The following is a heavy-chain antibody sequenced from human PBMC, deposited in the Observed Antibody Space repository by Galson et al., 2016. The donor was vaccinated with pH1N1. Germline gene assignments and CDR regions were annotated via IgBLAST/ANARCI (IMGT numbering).Heavy chain of an antibody. D-gene: IGHD5-24*01. J-gene: IGHJ4*02. V-gene: IGHV1-69*13. CDR3: AGAGFGTYKFDS. CDR2: IIPIFGIL. CDR1: GGPFRNYA. Sequence: SVKVSCKASGGPFRNYAVSWVRQAPGQGLEWMGGIIPIFGILNYAQHFQGRVTITADEFTSTAYMELSSLTSEDTAVYYCAGAGFGTYKFDSWGQGTLVTVSS.